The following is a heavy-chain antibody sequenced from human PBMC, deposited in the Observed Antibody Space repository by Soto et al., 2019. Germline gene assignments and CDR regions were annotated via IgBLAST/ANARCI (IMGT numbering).Heavy chain of an antibody. CDR2: IYRGGDT. Sequence: GGSLRLSCAASGFIVSDTYMNWVCQAPGKGLEWVSVIYRGGDTYYADSVKGRFTISRDNSTVYLQMNNLRAEDTAMYYCAKEGIGGIFGAGGFDPWGQGTLVTVSS. D-gene: IGHD3-3*01. CDR1: GFIVSDTY. V-gene: IGHV3-53*01. CDR3: AKEGIGGIFGAGGFDP. J-gene: IGHJ5*02.